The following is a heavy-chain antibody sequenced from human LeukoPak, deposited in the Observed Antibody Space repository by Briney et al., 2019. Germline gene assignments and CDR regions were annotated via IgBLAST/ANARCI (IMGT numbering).Heavy chain of an antibody. CDR3: ARGRIHSWSDAFDI. Sequence: ASVKVSCKASGYTFIGHYMHWVRQAPGQGLEWMGWINFNSGGTKYAQKFQGSVIMTRGTSISTAYMELSRLKSDDTAVYYCARGRIHSWSDAFDIWGQGTTVTVSS. J-gene: IGHJ3*02. CDR1: GYTFIGHY. CDR2: INFNSGGT. D-gene: IGHD5-18*01. V-gene: IGHV1-2*02.